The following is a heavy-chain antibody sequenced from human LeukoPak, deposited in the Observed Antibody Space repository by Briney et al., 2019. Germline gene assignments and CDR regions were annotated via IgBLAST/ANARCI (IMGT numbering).Heavy chain of an antibody. J-gene: IGHJ4*02. CDR3: AKDRSSSSYFDY. Sequence: GGSLRLSCAASGFTFDDYTMHWVRQTPGKGLEWVSLISWDGGSTYYADSVKGRFTISRDNSKNTLYLQMNSLRAEDTAVYYCAKDRSSSSYFDYWGQGTLVTVSS. CDR1: GFTFDDYT. V-gene: IGHV3-43*01. D-gene: IGHD6-6*01. CDR2: ISWDGGST.